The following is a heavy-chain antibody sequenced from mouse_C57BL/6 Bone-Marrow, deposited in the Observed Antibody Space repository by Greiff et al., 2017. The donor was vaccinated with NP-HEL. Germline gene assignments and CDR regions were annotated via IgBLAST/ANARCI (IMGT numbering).Heavy chain of an antibody. CDR3: AGSKTAMDY. D-gene: IGHD2-5*01. CDR2: IDPSDSYT. Sequence: QVKLQQPGAELVKPGASVKLSCKASGYTFTSYWMQWVKQRPGQGLEWIGEIDPSDSYTNYNQKFKGKATLTVDTSSSTAYMQLSSLTSEDSAVYYCAGSKTAMDYWGQGTSVTVAS. V-gene: IGHV1-50*01. J-gene: IGHJ4*01. CDR1: GYTFTSYW.